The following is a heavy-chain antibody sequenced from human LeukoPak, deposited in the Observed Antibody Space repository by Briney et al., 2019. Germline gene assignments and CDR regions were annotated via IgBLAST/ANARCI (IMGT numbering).Heavy chain of an antibody. J-gene: IGHJ4*02. V-gene: IGHV3-30*18. CDR3: AKDRQVTMIDPEFDY. D-gene: IGHD3-22*01. CDR1: GFTFSSYG. CDR2: ISYDGSDK. Sequence: PGGSLRLSCAASGFTFSSYGIHWVRRAPGKGLEWVTVISYDGSDKYYADSVKGRFSISRDNSKNTVYLQMNSLRPEDTAVYYCAKDRQVTMIDPEFDYWGQGTLVTVSS.